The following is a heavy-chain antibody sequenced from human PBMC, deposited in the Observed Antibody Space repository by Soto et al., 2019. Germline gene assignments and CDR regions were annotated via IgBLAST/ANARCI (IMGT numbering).Heavy chain of an antibody. CDR2: IYYTGST. Sequence: PSETLSLTCTVSGGSFSGYHWSWIRQPPGRGLEWIGYIYYTGSTTYSPSLKSRVTISVDTSKSQFSLNLRSVTAADTAVYYCARGAAAAGHAFDIWGQGTMVTVSS. CDR1: GGSFSGYH. V-gene: IGHV4-59*01. J-gene: IGHJ3*02. CDR3: ARGAAAAGHAFDI. D-gene: IGHD6-13*01.